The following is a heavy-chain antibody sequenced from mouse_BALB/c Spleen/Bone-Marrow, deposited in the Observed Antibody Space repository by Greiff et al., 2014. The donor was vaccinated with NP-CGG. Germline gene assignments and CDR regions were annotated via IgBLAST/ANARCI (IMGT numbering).Heavy chain of an antibody. CDR2: ILPGSGST. Sequence: QVQLQQSGAELLKPGASVKLSCKATGYTFSSYWIEWVKQRPGHGLEWIGEILPGSGSTDYNERFKGKATFAADTSSNTAYMQLSSLTSEDSAVYYCTRSSGSSTSWFAYWGQGTLVTVSA. CDR1: GYTFSSYW. D-gene: IGHD1-1*01. CDR3: TRSSGSSTSWFAY. V-gene: IGHV1-9*01. J-gene: IGHJ3*01.